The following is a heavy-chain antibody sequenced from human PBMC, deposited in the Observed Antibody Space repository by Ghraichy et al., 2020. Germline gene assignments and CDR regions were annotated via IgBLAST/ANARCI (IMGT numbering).Heavy chain of an antibody. Sequence: SETLSLTCTVSGGSISSSSYYWGWIRQPPGKGLEWIGSIYYSGSTYYNPSLKSRVTISVDTSKNQFSLKLSSVTAADTAVYYCATPGPVLLSYFDYWGQGTLVTVSS. V-gene: IGHV4-39*01. J-gene: IGHJ4*02. CDR1: GGSISSSSYY. D-gene: IGHD6-19*01. CDR2: IYYSGST. CDR3: ATPGPVLLSYFDY.